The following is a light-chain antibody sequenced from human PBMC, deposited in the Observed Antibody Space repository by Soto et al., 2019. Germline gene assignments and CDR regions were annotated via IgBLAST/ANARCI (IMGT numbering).Light chain of an antibody. CDR2: EDS. Sequence: QSVLTQPPSASESPGQTVTISCTGTSSDVGGFDDVSWYQHHPGKAPQLMIYEDSKRPSGVPVRFSGTKSGNTASLTVSGLQADDEADYYCTSYGGSNSWVFGGGTKVTVL. CDR3: TSYGGSNSWV. V-gene: IGLV2-8*01. CDR1: SSDVGGFDD. J-gene: IGLJ3*02.